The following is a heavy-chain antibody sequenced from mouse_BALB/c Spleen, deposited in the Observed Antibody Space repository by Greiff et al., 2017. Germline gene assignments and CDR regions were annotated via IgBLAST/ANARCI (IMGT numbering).Heavy chain of an antibody. V-gene: IGHV5-17*02. CDR2: ISSGSSTI. J-gene: IGHJ1*01. CDR3: ARTDYYGPYWYFDV. D-gene: IGHD1-2*01. CDR1: GFTFSSFG. Sequence: EVQVVESGGGLVQPGGSRKLSCAASGFTFSSFGMHWVRQAPEKGLEWVAYISSGSSTIYYADTVKGRFTISRDNPKNTLFLQMTSLRSEDTAMYYCARTDYYGPYWYFDVWGAGTTVTVSS.